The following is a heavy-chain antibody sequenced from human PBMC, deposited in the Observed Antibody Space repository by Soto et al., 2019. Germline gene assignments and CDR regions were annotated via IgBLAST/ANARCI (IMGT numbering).Heavy chain of an antibody. D-gene: IGHD4-17*01. CDR3: GTVFDL. V-gene: IGHV3-74*01. J-gene: IGHJ4*02. Sequence: GGSLRLSCAASGFTVSNSWMHWVRQAPGKGLVWVSRIDNRGTGTSYADSVKGRFTISRDNAENTLFLQMNSLRPEDTAVYYCGTVFDLWGQGTLVTVS. CDR1: GFTVSNSW. CDR2: IDNRGTGT.